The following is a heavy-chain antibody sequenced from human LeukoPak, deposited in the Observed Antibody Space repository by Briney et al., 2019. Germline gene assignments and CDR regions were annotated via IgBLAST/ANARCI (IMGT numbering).Heavy chain of an antibody. V-gene: IGHV4-34*01. D-gene: IGHD3-22*01. CDR1: GGSFSGYY. Sequence: PSETLSLTCAVYGGSFSGYYWSWIRQPPGKGLEWIGEINHSGSTNYYPSLTSRVPISVNTTNNQFSLKLSSVTAADTAVYYCARGSYDSRGYGLVHFDYWGQGTLGTVSS. J-gene: IGHJ4*02. CDR3: ARGSYDSRGYGLVHFDY. CDR2: INHSGST.